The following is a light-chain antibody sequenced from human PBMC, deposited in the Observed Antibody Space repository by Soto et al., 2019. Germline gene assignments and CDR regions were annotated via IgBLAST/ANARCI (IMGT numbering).Light chain of an antibody. J-gene: IGKJ5*01. CDR2: DAS. CDR3: QQSDNLPLT. V-gene: IGKV1-33*01. Sequence: DFPMTQSPSSLAASVGDRVTITCRATQAIKNFLNWYQQKPGRAPKLLISDASTLQRGVPSRFSGSVSGTHFTFVISSLQPEDVGTYYFQQSDNLPLTFGQGTRLHIK. CDR1: QAIKNF.